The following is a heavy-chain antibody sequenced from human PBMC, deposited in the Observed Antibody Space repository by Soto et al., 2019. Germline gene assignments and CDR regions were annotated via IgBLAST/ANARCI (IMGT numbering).Heavy chain of an antibody. V-gene: IGHV1-69*06. CDR1: GGTFNSYG. D-gene: IGHD3-10*01. CDR2: IIPLYGTV. Sequence: QAHLAQSGAEVKRPGSSVTVSCKASGGTFNSYGISWVRQAPGQGLDWMGVIIPLYGTVNYAQKFQGRVSITADKTSSTDYMDLNSLRSDHTAVYYCASVSVIRGVIPSHFGMWGQGTLVTVSS. CDR3: ASVSVIRGVIPSHFGM. J-gene: IGHJ4*02.